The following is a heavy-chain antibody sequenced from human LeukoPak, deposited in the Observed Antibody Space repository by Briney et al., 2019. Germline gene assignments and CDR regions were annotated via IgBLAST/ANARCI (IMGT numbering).Heavy chain of an antibody. CDR2: INPNSGGT. J-gene: IGHJ5*02. CDR1: GYTFTGYY. D-gene: IGHD6-13*01. Sequence: ASVKVSCKASGYTFTGYYMHWVRQAPGQGLEWMGWINPNSGGTNYAQKFQGRVTMTRDTSISSAYMELSRLRSDDTAVYYCAPAAAGSSEFDPWGQGTLVTVSS. V-gene: IGHV1-2*02. CDR3: APAAAGSSEFDP.